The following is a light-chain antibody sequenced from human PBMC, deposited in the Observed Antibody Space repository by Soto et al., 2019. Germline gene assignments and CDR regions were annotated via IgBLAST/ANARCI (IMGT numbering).Light chain of an antibody. CDR2: DAS. V-gene: IGKV1-33*01. J-gene: IGKJ3*01. CDR3: QQYATLSFT. Sequence: DIQMTQSPSSLSASVGDRVTITCQASHDISNYLNWYQQKFGKAPKLLIYDASNLEPGVPSRFSGSGSGTKFIFTISSLQPEDIATYYCQQYATLSFTFGPGTKVDL. CDR1: HDISNY.